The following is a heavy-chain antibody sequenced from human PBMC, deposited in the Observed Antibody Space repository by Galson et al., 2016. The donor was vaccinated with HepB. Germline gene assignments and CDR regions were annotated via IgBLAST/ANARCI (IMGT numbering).Heavy chain of an antibody. CDR3: VLETYGYYY. J-gene: IGHJ4*02. CDR2: ITYGDAT. V-gene: IGHV3-64D*06. CDR1: GLTFSGYI. D-gene: IGHD5-18*01. Sequence: SLRLSCAASGLTFSGYIMNWVRQTPGKRLEYVSRITYGDATYYTESVRDRFTISRGTSKNTVFLQMTSLGPEDTAVYYFVLETYGYYYWGQGTLVTVS.